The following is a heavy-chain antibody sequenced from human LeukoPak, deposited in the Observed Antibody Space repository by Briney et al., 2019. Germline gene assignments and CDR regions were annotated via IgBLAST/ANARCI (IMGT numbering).Heavy chain of an antibody. V-gene: IGHV3-15*07. Sequence: GGSLRLSCAASGFIFSSYSMNWVRQAPGKGLEWVGRIKSKTDGGTIDYAAPVKGRFTISRDDSKKTLYLQMNSLKTEDTAVYYCTTDSLRMGVTGLDYWGQGTLVTVSS. CDR2: IKSKTDGGTI. D-gene: IGHD3-3*01. CDR3: TTDSLRMGVTGLDY. CDR1: GFIFSSYS. J-gene: IGHJ4*02.